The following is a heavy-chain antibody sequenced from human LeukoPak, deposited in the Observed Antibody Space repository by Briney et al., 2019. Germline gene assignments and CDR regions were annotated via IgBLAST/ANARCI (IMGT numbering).Heavy chain of an antibody. CDR2: INAKNGGT. Sequence: ASVKVSCKTSGYTFTDYYLHWVRQAPGQGLEWMGWINAKNGGTKSPQKFQGRVTMTRDTSISTAYMELSSLTSDDTAVYYCAKDLRDANWGQGTLVTVSS. V-gene: IGHV1-2*02. CDR1: GYTFTDYY. CDR3: AKDLRDAN. J-gene: IGHJ3*01.